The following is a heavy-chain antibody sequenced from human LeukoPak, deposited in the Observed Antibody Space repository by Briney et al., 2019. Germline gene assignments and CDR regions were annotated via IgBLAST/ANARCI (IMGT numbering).Heavy chain of an antibody. CDR2: IWYDGSNR. CDR1: GFIFSSYG. J-gene: IGHJ4*02. Sequence: GGSLRLSCAASGFIFSSYGMHWVRQAPGKGLEWVAVIWYDGSNRYYADSEKGRFTISRDNCRDNSKNTLYLQMDSLRADDTAVYYCGREGSSRTIDYWGQGTLVTVSS. D-gene: IGHD1/OR15-1a*01. CDR3: GREGSSRTIDY. V-gene: IGHV3-33*01.